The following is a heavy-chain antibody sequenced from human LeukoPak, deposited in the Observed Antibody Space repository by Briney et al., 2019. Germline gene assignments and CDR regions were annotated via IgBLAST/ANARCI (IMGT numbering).Heavy chain of an antibody. Sequence: SETLSLTCTVSGGSISSYYWSWIRQPPGKGLEWIGYIYYSGSTNYNPSLKSRVTISVDTSKNQFSLKLSSVTAADTAVYYCATSYTTSSALGNWGQGTLVTVSS. D-gene: IGHD6-6*01. CDR3: ATSYTTSSALGN. V-gene: IGHV4-59*08. J-gene: IGHJ4*02. CDR1: GGSISSYY. CDR2: IYYSGST.